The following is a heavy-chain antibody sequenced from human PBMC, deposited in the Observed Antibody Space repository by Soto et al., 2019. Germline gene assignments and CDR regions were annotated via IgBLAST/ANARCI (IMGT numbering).Heavy chain of an antibody. CDR3: ARDGAYSSSYHLGWFDP. CDR2: INPSGGST. CDR1: GYTFTSYY. V-gene: IGHV1-46*01. J-gene: IGHJ5*02. Sequence: ASVKVSCKASGYTFTSYYMHWVRQAPGQGLEWMGIINPSGGSTSYAQKFQGRVTMTRDTSTSTVYMELSSLRSEDTAVYYCARDGAYSSSYHLGWFDPWGQGTLVTVSS. D-gene: IGHD6-6*01.